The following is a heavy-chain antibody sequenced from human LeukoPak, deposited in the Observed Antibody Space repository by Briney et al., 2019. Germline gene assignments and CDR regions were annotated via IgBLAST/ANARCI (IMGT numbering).Heavy chain of an antibody. J-gene: IGHJ4*02. Sequence: SVKVSCKASGGTFSSYAISWVRQAPGHGLEWMGRIIPILGIANYAQKFQGRVTITADKSTSTAYMELSSLRSEDTAVYYCARGKIMRSVFDYWGQGTLVTVSS. CDR3: ARGKIMRSVFDY. CDR1: GGTFSSYA. V-gene: IGHV1-69*04. D-gene: IGHD3-16*01. CDR2: IIPILGIA.